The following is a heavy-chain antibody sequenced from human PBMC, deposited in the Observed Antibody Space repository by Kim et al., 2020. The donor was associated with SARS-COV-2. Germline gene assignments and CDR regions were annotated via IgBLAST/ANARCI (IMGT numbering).Heavy chain of an antibody. V-gene: IGHV4-59*01. J-gene: IGHJ4*02. Sequence: SETLSLTCTVSGGSISSYYWSWIRQPPGKGLEWIGYIYYSGSTNYNPSLKSRVTISVDTSKNQFSLKLSSVTAADTAVYYCAKRIGTVVDTSQFNFDSWGQGTLVTVSS. CDR2: IYYSGST. CDR3: AKRIGTVVDTSQFNFDS. D-gene: IGHD2-2*01. CDR1: GGSISSYY.